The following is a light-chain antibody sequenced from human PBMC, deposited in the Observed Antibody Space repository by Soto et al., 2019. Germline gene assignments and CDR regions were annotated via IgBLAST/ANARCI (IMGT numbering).Light chain of an antibody. CDR2: GAS. CDR3: QQYSSSPSIT. J-gene: IGKJ5*01. V-gene: IGKV3-20*01. CDR1: QSVSSSY. Sequence: EILLAQAPGTLSLSPGERAPHSFKAIQSVSSSYLAWYQQKPGQAPRLLIYGASSRATGIPDRFSGSGSGTDFTLTISRLEPEDFAVYYCQQYSSSPSITFGQGTRLEIK.